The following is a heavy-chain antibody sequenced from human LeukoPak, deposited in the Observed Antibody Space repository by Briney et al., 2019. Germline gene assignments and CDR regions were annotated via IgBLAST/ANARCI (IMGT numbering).Heavy chain of an antibody. CDR2: IDSTGST. Sequence: SGGSLRLSCVASGILVSSNYMSWVRQAPGKGLEWVSFIDSTGSTYYADSVKGRFTISRDNSKNTLYLQMNSLRAEDTAVYYCAKEQSSSGFFDYWGQGTLVTVSS. CDR3: AKEQSSSGFFDY. V-gene: IGHV3-66*01. J-gene: IGHJ4*02. CDR1: GILVSSNY. D-gene: IGHD6-6*01.